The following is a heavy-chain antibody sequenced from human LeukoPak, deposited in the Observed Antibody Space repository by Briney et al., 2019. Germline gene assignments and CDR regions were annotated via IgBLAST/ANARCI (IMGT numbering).Heavy chain of an antibody. V-gene: IGHV1-8*03. Sequence: ASVKVSCKASGYTFTSYDINWVRQTTGQGLEWMGWMNPNSGSTGYAQKFQGRVTITRNTSISTAYMELSGLRSEDTAVYYCARGRSTGYPYYFEYWGEGTLVTVSS. CDR3: ARGRSTGYPYYFEY. J-gene: IGHJ4*02. CDR2: MNPNSGST. CDR1: GYTFTSYD. D-gene: IGHD5-12*01.